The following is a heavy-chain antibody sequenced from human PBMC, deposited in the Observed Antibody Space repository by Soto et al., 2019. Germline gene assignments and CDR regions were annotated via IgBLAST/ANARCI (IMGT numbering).Heavy chain of an antibody. V-gene: IGHV1-69*02. CDR1: GDTFNFYS. CDR3: ATSYGSGYRAFDS. D-gene: IGHD3-10*01. CDR2: INPILSMS. Sequence: QVQLVQSGADVQRPGSSVRVSCKAPGDTFNFYSINWVRQAPGLGLQWMGRINPILSMSNYAPRFQGRVTMTADKSTSTAYMELSSLRSEDTAMYYCATSYGSGYRAFDSWGQGALVTVSS. J-gene: IGHJ4*02.